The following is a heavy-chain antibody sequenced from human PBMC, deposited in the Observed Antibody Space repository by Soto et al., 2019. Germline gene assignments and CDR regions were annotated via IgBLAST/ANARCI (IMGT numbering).Heavy chain of an antibody. CDR3: ARDMVRGSSLFYGMDV. V-gene: IGHV1-46*01. Sequence: ASVTVSCKASGYTFTSDYMHWVRQATGQGLEWMGIINPSGGSASYAQKFQGRVTITRDTSASTAYMELSSLRSEDTAVYYCARDMVRGSSLFYGMDVWGQGTTVTVSS. CDR2: INPSGGSA. D-gene: IGHD3-10*01. CDR1: GYTFTSDY. J-gene: IGHJ6*02.